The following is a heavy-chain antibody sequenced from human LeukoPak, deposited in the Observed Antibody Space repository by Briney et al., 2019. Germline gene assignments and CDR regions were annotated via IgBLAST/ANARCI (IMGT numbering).Heavy chain of an antibody. V-gene: IGHV4-59*01. CDR2: IYYSGST. CDR1: GGSISSYY. J-gene: IGHJ2*01. D-gene: IGHD3-22*01. CDR3: ARDYYDSSGSNWYFDL. Sequence: PSETLSLTCTVSGGSISSYYWGWIRQPPGKGLEWIGYIYYSGSTNYNPSLKSRVTISVDTSKNQFSLKLSSVTAADTAVYYCARDYYDSSGSNWYFDLWGRGTLVTVSS.